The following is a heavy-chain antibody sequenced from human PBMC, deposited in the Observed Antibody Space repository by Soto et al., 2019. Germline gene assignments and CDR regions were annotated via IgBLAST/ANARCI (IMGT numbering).Heavy chain of an antibody. CDR2: FDPEDGET. D-gene: IGHD3-22*01. CDR3: ATRFRDYYDSSGYQYFDY. J-gene: IGHJ4*02. CDR1: GYTLTELS. Sequence: ASVKVSCKVSGYTLTELSMHWVRQAPGKGXEWMGGFDPEDGETIYAQKFQGRVTMTEDTSTDTAYMELSSLRSEDTAVYYCATRFRDYYDSSGYQYFDYWGQGILVTVSS. V-gene: IGHV1-24*01.